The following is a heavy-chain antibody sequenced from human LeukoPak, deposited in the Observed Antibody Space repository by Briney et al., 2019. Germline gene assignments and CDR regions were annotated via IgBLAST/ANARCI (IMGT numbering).Heavy chain of an antibody. J-gene: IGHJ4*02. CDR1: GYTFTGYY. CDR3: ARGRGDSGWGDFDY. Sequence: GASVTVSCKASGYTFTGYYMHWVRQAPGQGLEWMGWINPNSGGTNYAQKFQGWVTMTRDTSISTAYMELSRLRSDDTAVYYCARGRGDSGWGDFDYWGQGTLVTVSS. V-gene: IGHV1-2*04. CDR2: INPNSGGT. D-gene: IGHD6-19*01.